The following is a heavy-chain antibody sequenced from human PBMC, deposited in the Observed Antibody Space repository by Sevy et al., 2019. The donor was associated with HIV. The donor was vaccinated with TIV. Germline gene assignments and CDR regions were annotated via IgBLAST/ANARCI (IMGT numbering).Heavy chain of an antibody. J-gene: IGHJ5*02. CDR2: ISSSGSTI. CDR3: ARDRYYYGSGWFDP. D-gene: IGHD3-10*01. V-gene: IGHV3-48*03. Sequence: GGSLRLSCAASGFTFSSYEMNWVRQAPGKGLEWGSNISSSGSTIYYADSVKGRFTISRDNAMNSLYLKMNSLRAEDTAVYYCARDRYYYGSGWFDPWGQGTLVTVSS. CDR1: GFTFSSYE.